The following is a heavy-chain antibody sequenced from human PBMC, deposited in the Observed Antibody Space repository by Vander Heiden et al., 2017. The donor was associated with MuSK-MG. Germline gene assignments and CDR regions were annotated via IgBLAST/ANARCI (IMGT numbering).Heavy chain of an antibody. Sequence: QVQLQQWGAGLLKPSETLSLTCAVYGGSFSGYYWSWIRQPPGKGLEWIGEINHSGSTHYNPSLKSRVTISVDTSKNQFSLKLSSVPAADTAVYYCARKAAPDHSSGPYDYWGQGTLVTVYS. J-gene: IGHJ4*02. D-gene: IGHD6-19*01. CDR1: GGSFSGYY. CDR3: ARKAAPDHSSGPYDY. CDR2: INHSGST. V-gene: IGHV4-34*01.